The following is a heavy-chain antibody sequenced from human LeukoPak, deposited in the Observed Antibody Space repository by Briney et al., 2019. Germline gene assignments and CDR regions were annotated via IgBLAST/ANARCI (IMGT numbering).Heavy chain of an antibody. CDR1: GGTFSSYA. CDR2: IIPIFGRA. D-gene: IGHD6-19*01. Sequence: SVKVSCKASGGTFSSYAISWVGQAPGQGLEWMGRIIPIFGRADYAQKLQGRVTISTGECTSTAYMELMSVRSEDTAVHYCARDSSGSIDYWGEGTLVTVSP. J-gene: IGHJ4*02. V-gene: IGHV1-69*05. CDR3: ARDSSGSIDY.